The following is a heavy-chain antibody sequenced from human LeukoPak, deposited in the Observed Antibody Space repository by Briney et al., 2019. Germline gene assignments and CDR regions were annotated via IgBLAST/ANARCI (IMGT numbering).Heavy chain of an antibody. CDR1: GFTFSSYSM. Sequence: GSLRLSCAASGFTFSSYSMNWVRQPPGKGLEWIGEIYHSGSTNYNPSLKSRVTISVDKSKNQFSLKLSSVTAADTAVYYCAISTPLGPPFDYWGQGTLVTVSS. J-gene: IGHJ4*02. CDR2: IYHSGST. V-gene: IGHV4-4*02. CDR3: AISTPLGPPFDY.